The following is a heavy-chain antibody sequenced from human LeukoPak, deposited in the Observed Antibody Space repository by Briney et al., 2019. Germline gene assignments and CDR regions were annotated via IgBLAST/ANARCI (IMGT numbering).Heavy chain of an antibody. CDR3: ARDLRGYSGYDYPGYYFDY. D-gene: IGHD5-12*01. V-gene: IGHV3-21*01. CDR1: GFTFSSYS. CDR2: IGSSSSYI. Sequence: GGSLRLSCAASGFTFSSYSMNWVRQAPGKGLEWVSSIGSSSSYIYYADSVKGRFTISRDNAKNSLYLQMNSLRAEDTAVYYCARDLRGYSGYDYPGYYFDYWGQGTLVTVSS. J-gene: IGHJ4*02.